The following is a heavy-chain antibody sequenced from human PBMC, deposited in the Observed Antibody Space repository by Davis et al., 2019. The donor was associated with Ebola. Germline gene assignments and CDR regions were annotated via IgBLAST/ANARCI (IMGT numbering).Heavy chain of an antibody. D-gene: IGHD3-3*01. J-gene: IGHJ2*01. CDR1: GGSFSGYY. CDR3: ARGPTETSGYYYWYFDL. V-gene: IGHV4-34*01. CDR2: INHSGST. Sequence: SETLSLTCAVYGGSFSGYYWSWIRQPPGKGLEWIGEINHSGSTNYNPSLKSRVTISVDTSKNQFSLKLSSVTAADTAVYYCARGPTETSGYYYWYFDLWGRGTLVTVSS.